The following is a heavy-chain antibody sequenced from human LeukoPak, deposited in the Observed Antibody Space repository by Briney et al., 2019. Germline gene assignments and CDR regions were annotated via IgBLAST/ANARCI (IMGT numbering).Heavy chain of an antibody. CDR1: GFTFSSYA. J-gene: IGHJ3*01. D-gene: IGHD3-22*01. CDR3: ATRPRDSSGYYLGAFDG. Sequence: QSGGSLRLSCAASGFTFSSYAMNWVRQAPGKGLEWVSAVRGSDAGTSYADSAKGRFTVSRDNSKDTLFLHMSSLRAEDTAVYFCATRPRDSSGYYLGAFDGWGQGTTVTVSS. V-gene: IGHV3-23*01. CDR2: VRGSDAGT.